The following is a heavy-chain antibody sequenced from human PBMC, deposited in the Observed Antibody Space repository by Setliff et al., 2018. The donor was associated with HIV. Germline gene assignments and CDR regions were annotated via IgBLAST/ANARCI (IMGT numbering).Heavy chain of an antibody. Sequence: SETLSLTCTVSGGSISSYYWSWIRQPPGKGLEWIGYIYYSGSTNYNPSLKSRVTISVDTSKNQFSLKLSSVTAADTALYFCARATFGSTSSGINYYMDVWGKGTTVTVSS. CDR3: ARATFGSTSSGINYYMDV. J-gene: IGHJ6*03. V-gene: IGHV4-59*01. D-gene: IGHD3-10*01. CDR1: GGSISSYY. CDR2: IYYSGST.